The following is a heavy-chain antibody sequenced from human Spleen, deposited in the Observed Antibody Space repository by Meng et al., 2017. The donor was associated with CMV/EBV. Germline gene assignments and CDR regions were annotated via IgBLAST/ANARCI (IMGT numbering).Heavy chain of an antibody. D-gene: IGHD2-15*01. CDR3: AKDGVSGDIVVVVAAPGDY. Sequence: GESLKISCVESGFTFSRYGMHWVRQAPGKGLEWVAFVRNDGSKKYYADSVKGRFTISRDNSKNTLYLQMNSLRSEDTAVYYCAKDGVSGDIVVVVAAPGDYWGQGTLVTVSS. V-gene: IGHV3-30*02. CDR2: VRNDGSKK. J-gene: IGHJ4*02. CDR1: GFTFSRYG.